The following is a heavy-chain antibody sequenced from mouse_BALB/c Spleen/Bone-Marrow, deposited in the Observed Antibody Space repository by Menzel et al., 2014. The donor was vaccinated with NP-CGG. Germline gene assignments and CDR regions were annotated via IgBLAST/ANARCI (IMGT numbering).Heavy chain of an antibody. CDR3: ARWEYYAMDY. J-gene: IGHJ4*01. V-gene: IGHV14-3*02. CDR1: GYTFTSYW. Sequence: EVQLQQSGAELVKPGASVKLSCKASGYTFTSYWMHWVKQRPEQGLEWIGRVDPANGNTKYDPKFQGKATITADTSSNTAYLQLSSLTSEDTAVYYCARWEYYAMDYWGQGTSVTVSS. D-gene: IGHD4-1*01. CDR2: VDPANGNT.